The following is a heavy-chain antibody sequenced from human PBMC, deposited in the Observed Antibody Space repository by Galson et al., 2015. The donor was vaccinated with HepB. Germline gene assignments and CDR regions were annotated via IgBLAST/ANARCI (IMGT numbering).Heavy chain of an antibody. CDR3: ARDQTRLGAVRTFDY. J-gene: IGHJ4*02. CDR1: GYTFTSYA. V-gene: IGHV1-3*01. D-gene: IGHD1-26*01. CDR2: INAGNGNT. Sequence: SVKVSCKASGYTFTSYAMHWVRQAPGQRLEWMGWINAGNGNTKYSQKFQGRVTITRDTSASTAYMELSSLRSEDTAVYYCARDQTRLGAVRTFDYWGQGTLVTVSS.